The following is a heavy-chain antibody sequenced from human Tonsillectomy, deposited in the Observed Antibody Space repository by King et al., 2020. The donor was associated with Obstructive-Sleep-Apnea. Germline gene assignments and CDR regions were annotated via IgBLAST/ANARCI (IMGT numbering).Heavy chain of an antibody. CDR3: ARAVPAAISGILNWFDP. D-gene: IGHD2-2*01. CDR2: IYHSGSA. V-gene: IGHV4-30-2*01. Sequence: LQLQESGSGLVKTSQTLSLTCAVSGGSISSGGYSWSWIRQPPGKGLEWIGYIYHSGSAYYNPSLKSRVTISVDTSKNQFSLKLRSVTDADTAVYYWARAVPAAISGILNWFDPWGQGTLVTVSS. J-gene: IGHJ5*02. CDR1: GGSISSGGYS.